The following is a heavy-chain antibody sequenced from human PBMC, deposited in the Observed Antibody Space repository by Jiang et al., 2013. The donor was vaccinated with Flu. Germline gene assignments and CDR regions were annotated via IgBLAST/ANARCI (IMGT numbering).Heavy chain of an antibody. J-gene: IGHJ4*02. D-gene: IGHD5-24*01. CDR3: AKDKHGYNYCAGD. V-gene: IGHV3-30*02. Sequence: KGRFTISRDNSKNTLFLQMNSLRLLDTAVYYCAKDKHGYNYCAGDWGQGTLVTVSS.